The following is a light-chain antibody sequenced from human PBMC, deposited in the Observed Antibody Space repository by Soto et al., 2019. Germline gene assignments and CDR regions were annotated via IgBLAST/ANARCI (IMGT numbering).Light chain of an antibody. CDR2: DAL. CDR1: QSVSTS. Sequence: EIVMTQSPATLSVSPGERATLPCRASQSVSTSLAWYQQKPGQAPRLLIYDALTRATGIPARFSGSGSGTEFTLIISSLQSEDFAVYYCQQFNNWPITFGQGTXLXXK. V-gene: IGKV3-15*01. CDR3: QQFNNWPIT. J-gene: IGKJ5*01.